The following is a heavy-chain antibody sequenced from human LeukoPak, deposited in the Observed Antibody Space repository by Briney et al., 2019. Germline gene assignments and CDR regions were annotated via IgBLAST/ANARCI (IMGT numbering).Heavy chain of an antibody. D-gene: IGHD2-21*01. V-gene: IGHV3-64D*09. Sequence: HSGGSLRLSCSASGFTFSRYAMHWVRQAPGKGLEYVSVINDSGGRIHYGDSVKGRFSISRDNSNNSLHLQMITLTAEDTALYECVKYGCGCYAFDTWGQGILVTVAS. CDR2: INDSGGRI. J-gene: IGHJ5*02. CDR1: GFTFSRYA. CDR3: VKYGCGCYAFDT.